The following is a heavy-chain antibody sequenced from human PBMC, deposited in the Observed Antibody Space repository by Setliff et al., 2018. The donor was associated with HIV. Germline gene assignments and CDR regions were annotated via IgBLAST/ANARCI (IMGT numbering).Heavy chain of an antibody. D-gene: IGHD5-18*01. Sequence: ASVKVSCKASRYTFTSYDMHWVRQAPGQGLEWMGIIDPSGGSTYYAQKFQDRVTLTRDTSTITVDMELSSLRSEDTAVYYCARRGSYSYGRRVYYYMDVWVKGTTVTVSS. V-gene: IGHV1-46*01. CDR1: RYTFTSYD. J-gene: IGHJ6*03. CDR2: IDPSGGST. CDR3: ARRGSYSYGRRVYYYMDV.